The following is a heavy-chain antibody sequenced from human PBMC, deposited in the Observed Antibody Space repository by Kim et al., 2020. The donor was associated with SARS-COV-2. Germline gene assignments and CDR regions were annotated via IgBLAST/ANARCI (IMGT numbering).Heavy chain of an antibody. V-gene: IGHV1-3*04. J-gene: IGHJ4*02. CDR3: ARGGCPGGTCYSYIY. Sequence: ASVKVSCKASGYTFTTYAMHWVRQAPGERLEWMGWINTGNGNTKYSQKFQGRVTITRNTSASTAYMELSSLRSEDTAVYYCARGGCPGGTCYSYIYWGQGTLVTVSS. CDR2: INTGNGNT. CDR1: GYTFTTYA. D-gene: IGHD2-8*02.